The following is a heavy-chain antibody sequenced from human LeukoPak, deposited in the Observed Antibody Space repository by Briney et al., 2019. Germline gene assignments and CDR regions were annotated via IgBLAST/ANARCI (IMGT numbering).Heavy chain of an antibody. CDR3: GTSRDTAIEM. Sequence: PGGSLRLSCAASGFMFTSYWMTWVRQAPGKGLEWVANIKEDGSDKYYADSVKGRSTISRDNAKRSVYLQMNSLRAEDTAVYYCGTSRDTAIEMGGQGTLVTVSS. D-gene: IGHD5-18*01. CDR1: GFMFTSYW. CDR2: IKEDGSDK. V-gene: IGHV3-7*01. J-gene: IGHJ4*02.